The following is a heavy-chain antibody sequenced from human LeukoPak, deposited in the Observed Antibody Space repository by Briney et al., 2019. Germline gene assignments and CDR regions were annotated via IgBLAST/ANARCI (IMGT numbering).Heavy chain of an antibody. V-gene: IGHV3-30*02. Sequence: GGSLRLSCAASGFTFSSYGMHWVRQAPGKGLEWVAFIRYDGSNKYYADSVKGRFTISRDNSKNTLYLQMNSLRAEDTAVYYCAKGWASYCSSTSCYGYWGQGTLVTVSS. CDR2: IRYDGSNK. D-gene: IGHD2-2*01. CDR3: AKGWASYCSSTSCYGY. CDR1: GFTFSSYG. J-gene: IGHJ4*02.